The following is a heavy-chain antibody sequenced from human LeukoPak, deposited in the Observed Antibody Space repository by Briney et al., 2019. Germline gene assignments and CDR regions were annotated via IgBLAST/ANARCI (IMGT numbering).Heavy chain of an antibody. CDR3: ARLPSGYYFDY. CDR2: IYNGGST. CDR1: GFTVSSNY. V-gene: IGHV3-53*01. Sequence: AGGSLRLSCAASGFTVSSNYMSWVRQAPGKGLEWVSVIYNGGSTYYAESVKGRFTISRDNSKNTLYLQMNSLRAEDTAVYYCARLPSGYYFDYWGQGTLVTVSS. J-gene: IGHJ4*02.